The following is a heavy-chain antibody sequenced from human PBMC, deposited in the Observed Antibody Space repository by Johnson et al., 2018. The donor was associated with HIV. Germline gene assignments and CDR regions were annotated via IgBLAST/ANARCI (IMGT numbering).Heavy chain of an antibody. Sequence: VESGGGVFRPGGSLRLSCAASGFSFSDYYMTWIRQAPGKGLEWVSAISNTGGRTYYADSVKGRFTISRDNAKNSLYLQMNSLRAEDTAVYYCARPDSSSARAHDAFDIWGQGTMVTVSS. CDR3: ARPDSSSARAHDAFDI. CDR2: ISNTGGRT. J-gene: IGHJ3*02. V-gene: IGHV3-11*04. D-gene: IGHD6-6*01. CDR1: GFSFSDYY.